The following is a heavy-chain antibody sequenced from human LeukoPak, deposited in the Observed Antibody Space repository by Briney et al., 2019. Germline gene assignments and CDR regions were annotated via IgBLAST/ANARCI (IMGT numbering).Heavy chain of an antibody. J-gene: IGHJ5*02. CDR3: ARQSGWDIVVVVAAGVPNWFDP. D-gene: IGHD2-15*01. V-gene: IGHV4-39*01. CDR2: IYYSGST. Sequence: SETLSLTCTVSGGSISSSSYYWGRIRQPPGKGLEWIGSIYYSGSTYYNPSLKSRVTISVDTSKNQFSLKLSSVTAADTAVYYCARQSGWDIVVVVAAGVPNWFDPWGQGTLVTVSS. CDR1: GGSISSSSYY.